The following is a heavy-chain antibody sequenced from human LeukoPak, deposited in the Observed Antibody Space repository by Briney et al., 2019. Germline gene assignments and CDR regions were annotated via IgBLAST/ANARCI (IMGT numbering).Heavy chain of an antibody. CDR1: GGSISSSSYY. J-gene: IGHJ4*02. Sequence: TSETLSPTCTVSGGSISSSSYYWGWIRQPPGKGLEWIGSIYYSGSTYYNPSLKSRVTISVDTSKNQFSLKLSSVTAADTAVYYCARLTIWGYYFDYWGQGTLVTVSS. D-gene: IGHD7-27*01. CDR2: IYYSGST. CDR3: ARLTIWGYYFDY. V-gene: IGHV4-39*01.